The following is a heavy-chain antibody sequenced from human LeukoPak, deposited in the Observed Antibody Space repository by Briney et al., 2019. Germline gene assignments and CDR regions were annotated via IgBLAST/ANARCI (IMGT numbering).Heavy chain of an antibody. J-gene: IGHJ4*02. D-gene: IGHD4-11*01. Sequence: SETLYLTCAVYGESFSGYYWAWIRQPPGKGLEWIGEINHTGRTNYKPSLKSRVTIPVDSSKNQFSLRLNSVTAADTAVYYCARVDYSDSSRHFDYWGQGILVTVSS. V-gene: IGHV4-34*01. CDR2: INHTGRT. CDR1: GESFSGYY. CDR3: ARVDYSDSSRHFDY.